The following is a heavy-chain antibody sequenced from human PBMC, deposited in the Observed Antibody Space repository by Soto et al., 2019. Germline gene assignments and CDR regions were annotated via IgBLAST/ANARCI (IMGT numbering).Heavy chain of an antibody. CDR3: ARFRYYGSGSDYNRGYSYYGMDV. CDR1: GYTFTSYD. D-gene: IGHD3-10*01. Sequence: ASVTVSCKASGYTFTSYDINWVRQATGQGLEWMGWMNPNSGNTGYAQKFQGRVTMTRNTSISTAYMELSSLRSEDTAVYYCARFRYYGSGSDYNRGYSYYGMDVWGKGTRGTVP. V-gene: IGHV1-8*01. J-gene: IGHJ6*04. CDR2: MNPNSGNT.